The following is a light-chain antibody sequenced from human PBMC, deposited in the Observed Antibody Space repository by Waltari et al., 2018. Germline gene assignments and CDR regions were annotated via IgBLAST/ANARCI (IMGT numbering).Light chain of an antibody. V-gene: IGKV3-20*01. CDR2: SAS. Sequence: CRASQSVSNNFLAWYQQRPGQTPRLLIYSASSRATGIPGRFSGSGSGTVFTLTITRLEPEDAAVYYCQQFHTSPRTFGGGTKVEVK. CDR1: QSVSNNF. CDR3: QQFHTSPRT. J-gene: IGKJ4*01.